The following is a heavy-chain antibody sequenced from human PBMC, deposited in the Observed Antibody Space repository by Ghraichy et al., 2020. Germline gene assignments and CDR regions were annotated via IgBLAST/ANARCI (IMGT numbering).Heavy chain of an antibody. D-gene: IGHD3-10*01. V-gene: IGHV3-66*02. CDR2: IYSGGST. J-gene: IGHJ4*02. Sequence: GESLNISCAASGFTVSSNYMSWVRQAPGKGLEWISVIYSGGSTYYADSVKGRFTISRDNPKNTLYLQMNSLRAEDTAVYYCAREGSSGFHPGWGQGTLVTVSS. CDR1: GFTVSSNY. CDR3: AREGSSGFHPG.